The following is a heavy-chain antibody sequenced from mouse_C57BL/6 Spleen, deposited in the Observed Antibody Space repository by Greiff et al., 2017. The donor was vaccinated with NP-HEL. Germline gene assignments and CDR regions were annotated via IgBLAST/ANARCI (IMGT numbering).Heavy chain of an antibody. Sequence: QVTLQESGPGILQSSQTLSLTCSFSGFSLSTSGMGVSWIRQPSGKGLEWLAHIYWDADKRYNPSLKSRLTISKDTSRNQVFLKITSVDTADTATYYCDRKATDYCGSRDYFDYWGQGTTLTVSS. CDR1: GFSLSTSGMG. CDR2: IYWDADK. J-gene: IGHJ2*01. V-gene: IGHV8-12*01. D-gene: IGHD1-1*01. CDR3: DRKATDYCGSRDYFDY.